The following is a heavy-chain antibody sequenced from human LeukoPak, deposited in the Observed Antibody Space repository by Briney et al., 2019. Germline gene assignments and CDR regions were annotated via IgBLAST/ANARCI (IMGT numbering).Heavy chain of an antibody. J-gene: IGHJ4*02. Sequence: GGSLRLSCAASGFTFSSYSMNWVRQAPGKGLEWVSSISSSSSYIYYADSVKGRFTISRDNAKNSLYLQMNSLRAEDTAVYYCARVLQPVLSYGDYEDYWGQGTLVTVSS. CDR1: GFTFSSYS. V-gene: IGHV3-21*01. CDR2: ISSSSSYI. CDR3: ARVLQPVLSYGDYEDY. D-gene: IGHD4-17*01.